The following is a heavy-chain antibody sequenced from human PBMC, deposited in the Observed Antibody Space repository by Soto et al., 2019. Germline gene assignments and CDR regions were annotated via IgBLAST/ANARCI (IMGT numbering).Heavy chain of an antibody. D-gene: IGHD3-22*01. Sequence: QVQLVESGGGLVQTSGSLRIACVASGFTFSDYYMSWVRQAPGKGLEWVSYISSSGNTIYYADSVKGRFTISRDNPKNAVYVQMNSTLAEDTVLYFCAKMSSENYYDPVFSWGQGTLVTVSS. CDR2: ISSSGNTI. CDR1: GFTFSDYY. CDR3: AKMSSENYYDPVFS. J-gene: IGHJ4*02. V-gene: IGHV3-11*01.